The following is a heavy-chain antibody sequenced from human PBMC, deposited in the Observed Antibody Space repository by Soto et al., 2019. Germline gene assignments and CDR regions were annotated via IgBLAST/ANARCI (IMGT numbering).Heavy chain of an antibody. CDR1: GYIFTSCA. Sequence: QVQLVQSGAEVKKPGASVKISCKASGYIFTSCALHWVRQAPGHRLEWMGWISADNDNTRYSQKFQGRVTITSDTSASTAYLELSSLRSEDTAVYYCARTPVSSAWDINDFWGQGTLVTVSS. CDR3: ARTPVSSAWDINDF. V-gene: IGHV1-3*01. J-gene: IGHJ4*02. D-gene: IGHD6-19*01. CDR2: ISADNDNT.